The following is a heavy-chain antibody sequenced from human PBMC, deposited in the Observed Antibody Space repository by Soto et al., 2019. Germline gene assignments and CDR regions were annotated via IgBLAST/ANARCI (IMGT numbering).Heavy chain of an antibody. CDR2: IIPIFGTT. CDR3: ARGNHRWLQLWYFDL. CDR1: GGTFSSYT. Sequence: QVQLVQSGAEVKKPGSSVTVSCKASGGTFSSYTISWVRQAPGQGREWMGVIIPIFGTTNYAQKFQGRVTLTADESTSTAYMELSSLISEDTAVYYCARGNHRWLQLWYFDLWGRGTLVTVSS. V-gene: IGHV1-69*12. J-gene: IGHJ2*01. D-gene: IGHD5-12*01.